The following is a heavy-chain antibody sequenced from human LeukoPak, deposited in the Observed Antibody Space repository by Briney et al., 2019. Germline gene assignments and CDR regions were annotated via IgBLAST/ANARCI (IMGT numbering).Heavy chain of an antibody. CDR3: ATRRAPYSSSWYDY. Sequence: PGGSLRLSRAASGFTFSSYAMSWVRQAPGKGLEWVSAISGSGGSTYYADSVKGRFTISRDNSKNTLYLQMNSLRAEDTAVYYCATRRAPYSSSWYDYWGQGTLVTVSS. CDR2: ISGSGGST. CDR1: GFTFSSYA. V-gene: IGHV3-23*01. J-gene: IGHJ4*02. D-gene: IGHD6-13*01.